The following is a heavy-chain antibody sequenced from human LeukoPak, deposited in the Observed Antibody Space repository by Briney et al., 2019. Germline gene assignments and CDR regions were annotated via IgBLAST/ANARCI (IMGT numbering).Heavy chain of an antibody. CDR1: GGSVSSGSYY. V-gene: IGHV4-61*01. Sequence: SETLSLTCTVSGGSVSSGSYYWSWIRQPPGKGLEWIGYIYYSGSTNYNPSLKSRVTISVDTSKNQFSLKLSSVTAADTAVYYCARAAPPGNSNYDYYYYGMDVWGQGTTVTVSS. J-gene: IGHJ6*02. CDR3: ARAAPPGNSNYDYYYYGMDV. D-gene: IGHD4-11*01. CDR2: IYYSGST.